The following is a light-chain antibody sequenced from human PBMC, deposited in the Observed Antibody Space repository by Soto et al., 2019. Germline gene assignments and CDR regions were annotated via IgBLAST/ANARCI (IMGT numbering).Light chain of an antibody. V-gene: IGKV4-1*01. Sequence: DIVMTQSPDSLAVSLGERATINCKSSQSLFYSSNNRDYLAWYQQKPGQSPKLVMYWASSRESGVPDRFSGGGSGTDFILTINRLQAQDVAVYYCQQCFHAPITLGQGTRLEIK. CDR1: QSLFYSSNNRDY. J-gene: IGKJ5*01. CDR2: WAS. CDR3: QQCFHAPIT.